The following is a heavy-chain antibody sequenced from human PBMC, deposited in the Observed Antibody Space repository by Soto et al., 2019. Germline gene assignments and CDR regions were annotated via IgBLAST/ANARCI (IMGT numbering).Heavy chain of an antibody. CDR1: GYTFTSYG. D-gene: IGHD1-26*01. V-gene: IGHV1-18*01. CDR2: ISAYNGNT. J-gene: IGHJ6*01. Sequence: GASVKVSCKASGYTFTSYGISWVRQAPGQGLEWMGWISAYNGNTNYAQKLQGRVTMTTDTSTSTAYMELRSLRSDDTAVYYCANGLVGAWCWDYYHYLMAFWGQRTTDIVSS. CDR3: ANGLVGAWCWDYYHYLMAF.